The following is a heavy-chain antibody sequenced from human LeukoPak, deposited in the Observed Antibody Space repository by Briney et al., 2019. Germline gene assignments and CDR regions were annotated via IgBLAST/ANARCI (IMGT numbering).Heavy chain of an antibody. J-gene: IGHJ3*02. CDR3: AKGIYRWDDAFDI. D-gene: IGHD3-16*02. Sequence: QSGGSLRLSCAASGFTFDDYAMHWVRQAPGKGLEWVSGISWNSGSIGYADSVKGRFTISRDNAKNSLYLQMNSLRAEDTALYYCAKGIYRWDDAFDIWGQGTMVTVSS. CDR2: ISWNSGSI. CDR1: GFTFDDYA. V-gene: IGHV3-9*01.